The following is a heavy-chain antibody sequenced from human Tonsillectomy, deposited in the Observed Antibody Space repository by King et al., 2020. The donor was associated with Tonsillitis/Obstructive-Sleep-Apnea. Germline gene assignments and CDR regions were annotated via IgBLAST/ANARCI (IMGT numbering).Heavy chain of an antibody. CDR2: ISYDGSNK. J-gene: IGHJ4*02. Sequence: QVQLVESGGGVVQPGRSLRLSCAASGFTFSSYAMHWVRQAPGKGLEWVAVISYDGSNKYYADSVKGRFTISRDNSKNTLYLQMNSLRAEDTAVYYCARSPPYYYDSSGYSGYFDYWGQGTLVTVSS. CDR1: GFTFSSYA. CDR3: ARSPPYYYDSSGYSGYFDY. D-gene: IGHD3-22*01. V-gene: IGHV3-30*04.